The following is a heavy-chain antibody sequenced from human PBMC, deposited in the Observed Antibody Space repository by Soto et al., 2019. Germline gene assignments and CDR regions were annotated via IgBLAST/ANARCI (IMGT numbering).Heavy chain of an antibody. V-gene: IGHV1-8*01. D-gene: IGHD2-15*01. CDR3: ARDRQLGYCSGGSCLPGY. CDR2: MNPNSGNT. Sequence: ASVKVSCKASGYTFTSYDINWVRQATGQGLEWMGWMNPNSGNTGYARKFQGRVTMTRDTSTSTVYMELSSLRSEDTAVYYCARDRQLGYCSGGSCLPGYWGQGTLVTVSS. J-gene: IGHJ4*02. CDR1: GYTFTSYD.